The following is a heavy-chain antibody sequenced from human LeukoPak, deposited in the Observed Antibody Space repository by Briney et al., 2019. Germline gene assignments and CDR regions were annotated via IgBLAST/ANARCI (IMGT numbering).Heavy chain of an antibody. J-gene: IGHJ6*03. CDR3: ARVAYYGSGSYYIYYYYMDV. CDR2: IIPIFGTA. D-gene: IGHD3-10*01. Sequence: GASVKVSCKASGGTFISYAISWVRQAPGQGLEWMGGIIPIFGTANYAQKFQGRVTITADESTSTAYMELSSLRSEDTAVYYCARVAYYGSGSYYIYYYYMDVWGKGTTVTISS. V-gene: IGHV1-69*13. CDR1: GGTFISYA.